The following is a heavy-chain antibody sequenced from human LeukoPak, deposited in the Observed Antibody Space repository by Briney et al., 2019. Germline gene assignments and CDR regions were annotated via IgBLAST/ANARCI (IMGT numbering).Heavy chain of an antibody. D-gene: IGHD3-3*01. J-gene: IGHJ4*02. CDR1: GGSISSSSYY. CDR2: IYYSEST. Sequence: PSETLSLTCTVSGGSISSSSYYWGWIRQPPGKGLEWIGSIYYSESTYYNPSLKSRVTISVDTSKNQFSLKLSSVTAADTAEYYCASEKYYDFWSGPTRGVDYWGQGTLVTVSS. V-gene: IGHV4-39*01. CDR3: ASEKYYDFWSGPTRGVDY.